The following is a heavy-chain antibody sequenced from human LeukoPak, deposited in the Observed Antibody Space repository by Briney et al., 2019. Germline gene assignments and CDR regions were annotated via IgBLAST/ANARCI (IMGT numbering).Heavy chain of an antibody. CDR1: GYTFTSNG. J-gene: IGHJ4*02. Sequence: GQSLRFSCQASGYTFTSNGIGWVRQVRGEGLEWVGIIYPRDSDTRYSPSFQGQVTISADKSISTAYLQWGSLEASDTAMYYCARSGYSGYEADYWGQGTLVTVSS. CDR2: IYPRDSDT. CDR3: ARSGYSGYEADY. V-gene: IGHV5-51*01. D-gene: IGHD5-12*01.